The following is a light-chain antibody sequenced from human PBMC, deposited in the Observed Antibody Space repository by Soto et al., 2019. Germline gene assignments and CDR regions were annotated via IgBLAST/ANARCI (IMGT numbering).Light chain of an antibody. Sequence: EFVLTHSPGTLCLSPVERATVSCRASQTVRNNYLAWYQQKPGQAPRLLIYDASSRATGIPDRFSGGGSGTDFTITISRLDTEDFAVYYCQQFSSYPLTCGGGTKVDIK. CDR2: DAS. CDR1: QTVRNNY. CDR3: QQFSSYPLT. J-gene: IGKJ4*01. V-gene: IGKV3-20*01.